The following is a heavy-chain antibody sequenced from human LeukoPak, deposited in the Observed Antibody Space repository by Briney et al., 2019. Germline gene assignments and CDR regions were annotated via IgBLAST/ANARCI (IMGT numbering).Heavy chain of an antibody. J-gene: IGHJ4*02. D-gene: IGHD3-3*01. Sequence: GGSLRLSCAASGFTFSSYEMNWVRQAPGKGLEWVSYISSSGSTIYYAGSVKGRFTIPRDNAKNSLYLQMNSLRAEDTAVYYCARETMTYDYWGQGTLVTVSS. CDR2: ISSSGSTI. CDR1: GFTFSSYE. CDR3: ARETMTYDY. V-gene: IGHV3-48*03.